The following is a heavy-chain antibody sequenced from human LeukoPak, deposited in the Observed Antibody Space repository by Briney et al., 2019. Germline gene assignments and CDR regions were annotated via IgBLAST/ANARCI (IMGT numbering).Heavy chain of an antibody. J-gene: IGHJ4*02. CDR2: ISSSGSTI. CDR3: VRSNFLYYFDY. D-gene: IGHD4/OR15-4a*01. CDR1: GFTFSSYE. Sequence: GGSLRLSCAASGFTFSSYEMNWVRQAPGKGLQWVSYISSSGSTIYYADSVKGRFTISRDNAKNSLYLQMNSLRAEDTAVYYCVRSNFLYYFDYWGQGTLVTVSS. V-gene: IGHV3-48*03.